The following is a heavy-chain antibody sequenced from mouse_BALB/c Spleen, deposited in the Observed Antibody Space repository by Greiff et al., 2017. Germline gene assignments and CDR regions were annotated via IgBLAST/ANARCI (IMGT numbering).Heavy chain of an antibody. J-gene: IGHJ4*01. CDR3: ASHYDYENYAMDY. Sequence: VQLQQSGPGLVAPSQSLSITCTVSGFSLTGYGVNWVRQPPGKGLEWLGMIWGDGSTDYNSALKSRLSISKDNSKSQVFLKMNSLQTDDTARYYCASHYDYENYAMDYWGQGTSVTVSS. V-gene: IGHV2-6-7*01. CDR2: IWGDGST. CDR1: GFSLTGYG. D-gene: IGHD2-4*01.